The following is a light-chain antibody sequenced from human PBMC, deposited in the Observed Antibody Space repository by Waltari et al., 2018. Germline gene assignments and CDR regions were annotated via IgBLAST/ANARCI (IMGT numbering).Light chain of an antibody. Sequence: EVVLTQSPGTLSLSPGERATLSCRASQCVSKYLAWYQQIPGQAPRLLIYAASTSATGIPDRFSGSGYGTDFSLTISRLEPEDFAVYYCQNHERLPATFGQGTKVEIK. CDR2: AAS. J-gene: IGKJ1*01. CDR3: QNHERLPAT. V-gene: IGKV3-20*01. CDR1: QCVSKY.